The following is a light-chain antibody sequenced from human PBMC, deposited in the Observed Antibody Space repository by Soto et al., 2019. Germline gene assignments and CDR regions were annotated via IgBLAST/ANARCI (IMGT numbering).Light chain of an antibody. CDR1: QSISSW. CDR3: QQYNTFWK. V-gene: IGKV1-5*03. J-gene: IGKJ1*01. CDR2: KAS. Sequence: DIQMTQSPSTLSASVGDRVVITFRASQSISSWLAWYQQKPGKAPKLLIYKASTLKSGVPSRFSGSGSGTDFTLTISGLQPDDFGTYYCQQYNTFWKFGQGTKVDIK.